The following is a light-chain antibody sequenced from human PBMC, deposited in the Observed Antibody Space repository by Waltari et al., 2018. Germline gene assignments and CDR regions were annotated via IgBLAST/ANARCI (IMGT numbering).Light chain of an antibody. V-gene: IGKV3-20*01. Sequence: EIVLTQSPGTLSLSPGERAPLSCRASQSVGRTLAWSQQKPGQAPRLLIYGASSRATDIPDRCSGSGSGTDFSLTINRLEPEDFAVYFCQHYVRLPATFGQGTKVEIK. CDR1: QSVGRT. CDR3: QHYVRLPAT. CDR2: GAS. J-gene: IGKJ1*01.